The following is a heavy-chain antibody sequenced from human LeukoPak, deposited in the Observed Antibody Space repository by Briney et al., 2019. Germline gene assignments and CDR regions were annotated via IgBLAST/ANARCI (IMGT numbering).Heavy chain of an antibody. V-gene: IGHV3-30-3*01. CDR2: ISYDGSNK. J-gene: IGHJ4*02. CDR1: GFTFSSYA. CDR3: ARGLLDYGDYYFDL. D-gene: IGHD4-17*01. Sequence: GGSLRLSCAASGFTFSSYAMHWVRQAPGKGLEWVAVISYDGSNKDYVDSVKGRFTISRDDSKNTLYLQMNSPRAEDTAIYYCARGLLDYGDYYFDLWGQGTLITVS.